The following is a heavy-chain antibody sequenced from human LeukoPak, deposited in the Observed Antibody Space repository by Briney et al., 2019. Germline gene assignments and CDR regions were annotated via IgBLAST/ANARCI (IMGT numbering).Heavy chain of an antibody. Sequence: GGSLRLSCAASGFTFSSYSMNWVRQAPWKGLEWVSSISSSSSHIYFADSVKGRFTISRDNAKNSLYLQMNSLRAEDTAVYYCARVVAATKEYYYYMDVWGKGTTVTVSS. V-gene: IGHV3-21*01. D-gene: IGHD2-15*01. CDR2: ISSSSSHI. CDR3: ARVVAATKEYYYYMDV. J-gene: IGHJ6*03. CDR1: GFTFSSYS.